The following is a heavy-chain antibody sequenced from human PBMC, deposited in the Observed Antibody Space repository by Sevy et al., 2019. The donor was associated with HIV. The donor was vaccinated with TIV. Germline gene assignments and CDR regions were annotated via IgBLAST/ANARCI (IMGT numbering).Heavy chain of an antibody. CDR3: ARAQQVTMLVVIGGLYFDF. Sequence: GGSLRLSCAASEFTFSYYWMTWVRQAPGKGLEWVANIKQDGSEKYYVDSVKGRFTISRDNARNSLYLQMESLRAEDTAVYYCARAQQVTMLVVIGGLYFDFWGQGTLVTVSS. J-gene: IGHJ4*02. CDR2: IKQDGSEK. D-gene: IGHD3-22*01. V-gene: IGHV3-7*01. CDR1: EFTFSYYW.